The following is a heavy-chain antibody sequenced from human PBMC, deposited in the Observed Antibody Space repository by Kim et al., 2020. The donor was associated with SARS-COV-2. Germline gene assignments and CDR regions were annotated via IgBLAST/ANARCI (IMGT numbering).Heavy chain of an antibody. CDR1: GGSISSSSYY. J-gene: IGHJ4*02. CDR3: ARRWVRYCSGGSCFSSFHYYFDY. V-gene: IGHV4-39*01. D-gene: IGHD2-15*01. CDR2: IYYSGST. Sequence: SETLSLTCTVSGGSISSSSYYWGWIRQPPGKGLEWIGSIYYSGSTYYNPSLKSRVTISVDTSKNQFSLKLSSVTAADTAVYYCARRWVRYCSGGSCFSSFHYYFDYWGQGTLVTVSS.